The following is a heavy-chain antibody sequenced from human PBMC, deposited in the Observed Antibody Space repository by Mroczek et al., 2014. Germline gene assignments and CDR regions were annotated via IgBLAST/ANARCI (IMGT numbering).Heavy chain of an antibody. Sequence: EVQLVQSGGGLVQPGGSLRLSCAASGFTFSSYAMSWVRQAPGKGLEWVSAISGSGGSTYYADSVKGRFTISRDNSKNTLYLQMNSLRAEDTAVYYCAKAASITIFGVVTVGYYYGMDVWGQGTTVTVSS. D-gene: IGHD3-3*01. CDR3: AKAASITIFGVVTVGYYYGMDV. CDR2: ISGSGGST. CDR1: GFTFSSYA. V-gene: IGHV3-23*04. J-gene: IGHJ6*02.